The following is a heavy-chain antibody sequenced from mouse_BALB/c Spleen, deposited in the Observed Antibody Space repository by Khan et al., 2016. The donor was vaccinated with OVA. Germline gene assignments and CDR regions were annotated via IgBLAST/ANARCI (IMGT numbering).Heavy chain of an antibody. D-gene: IGHD1-2*01. Sequence: EVQLQESGPGLVKPSQSLSLTCTVTGYSITSGYGWNWIRQFPGNKLEWMGYISYSGSTNYNPSLKSRISLTRDTSKNQSFLQLNSVTTEKTATYYCARTARIKYWGQGTTLTVAS. V-gene: IGHV3-2*02. J-gene: IGHJ2*01. CDR1: GYSITSGYG. CDR2: ISYSGST. CDR3: ARTARIKY.